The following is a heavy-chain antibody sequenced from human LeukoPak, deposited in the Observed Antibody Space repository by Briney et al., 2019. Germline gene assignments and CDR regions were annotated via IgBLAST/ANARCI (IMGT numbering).Heavy chain of an antibody. V-gene: IGHV3-48*01. D-gene: IGHD6-19*01. J-gene: IGHJ4*02. CDR1: GFTFSSYS. CDR3: ARDLGYSSGWYLDY. Sequence: GGSLRLSCAASGFTFSSYSMNWVRQAPGKGLEWVSYISSSSSTIYYADSVKGRFTISRDNAKNSLYLQMNSLRAEDTAVYYCARDLGYSSGWYLDYWGQGTLVTVPS. CDR2: ISSSSSTI.